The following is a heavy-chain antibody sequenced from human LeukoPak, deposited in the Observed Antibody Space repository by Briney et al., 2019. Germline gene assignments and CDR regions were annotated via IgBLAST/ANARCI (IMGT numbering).Heavy chain of an antibody. CDR1: GFTFADYG. CDR3: ARDDYYDSSGSFDC. CDR2: INWNGGST. J-gene: IGHJ4*02. V-gene: IGHV3-20*04. Sequence: GGSLRPSCAASGFTFADYGMGSVRQAPGKGLEWVSGINWNGGSTGYADSVKGRFTISRDNAKDSLYLQMNSLRAEDTALYYCARDDYYDSSGSFDCWGQGTLVTVSS. D-gene: IGHD3-22*01.